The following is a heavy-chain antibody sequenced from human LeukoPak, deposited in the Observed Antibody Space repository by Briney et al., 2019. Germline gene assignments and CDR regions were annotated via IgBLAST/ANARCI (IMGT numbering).Heavy chain of an antibody. J-gene: IGHJ5*02. CDR2: ISGDGRIT. CDR3: ARVSGWYWFDQ. CDR1: GYTFSSYA. V-gene: IGHV3-64*01. Sequence: GGPLRLSCEGSGYTFSSYAMHWVRQAPGKGLEYVAAISGDGRITYYANFVKGRFTISRDNSKNTLYLQMGSLRTEDMAVYYCARVSGWYWFDQWGQGTLVTVSS. D-gene: IGHD6-19*01.